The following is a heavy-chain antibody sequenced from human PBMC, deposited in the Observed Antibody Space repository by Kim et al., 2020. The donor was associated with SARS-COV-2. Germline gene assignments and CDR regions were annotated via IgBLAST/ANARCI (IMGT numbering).Heavy chain of an antibody. J-gene: IGHJ4*02. D-gene: IGHD3-22*01. V-gene: IGHV3-9*01. Sequence: GGSLRLSCAASGFTFDDYAMHWVRQAPGKGLEWVSGISWNSGSIGYADSVKGRFTISRDNAKNSLYLQMNSLRAEDTALYYCAKDTYDSSGYYLGYWGQGTLVTVSS. CDR1: GFTFDDYA. CDR2: ISWNSGSI. CDR3: AKDTYDSSGYYLGY.